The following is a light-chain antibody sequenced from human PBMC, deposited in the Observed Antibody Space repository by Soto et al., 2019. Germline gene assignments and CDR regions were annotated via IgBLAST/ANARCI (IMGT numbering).Light chain of an antibody. V-gene: IGLV1-51*01. J-gene: IGLJ3*02. CDR3: GAWDHSLNVGV. CDR2: DKN. CDR1: SSNIGSNY. Sequence: VLTQPPSVSAAPGQKVIISCSGSSSNIGSNYVSWYQQLPGTAPKLLIYDKNERPSGIPDRFSASKSGTSATLGITGLQTGDEADYYCGAWDHSLNVGVFGGGTKLTVL.